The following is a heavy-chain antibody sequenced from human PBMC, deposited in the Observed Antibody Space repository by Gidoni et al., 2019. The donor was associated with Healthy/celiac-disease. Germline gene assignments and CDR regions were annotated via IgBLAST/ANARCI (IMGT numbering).Heavy chain of an antibody. CDR3: AGVFPSGDLYFAL. Sequence: KVSCKASGYTFTSYGISWVRQAPGQGLEWMGWISDYNGNTNYAQNLQGRVTMTTDTSTNTAYLELRSLRSDDTAVYYCAGVFPSGDLYFALWGRGTLVTVS. D-gene: IGHD1-26*01. V-gene: IGHV1-18*01. J-gene: IGHJ2*01. CDR2: ISDYNGNT. CDR1: GYTFTSYG.